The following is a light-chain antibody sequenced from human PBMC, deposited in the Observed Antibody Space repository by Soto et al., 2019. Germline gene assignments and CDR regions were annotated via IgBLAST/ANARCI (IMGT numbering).Light chain of an antibody. CDR2: LGS. CDR3: MQELQTPIT. Sequence: DIVMTQSPLSLPFTPGEPASISCRSSQSLLHSKGNNILHWYLQKPGQSPHLLIYLGSNRASGVPDRFSGSGSGTDFTLKISRVESEDVGVYYCMQELQTPITFGQGTRLEI. V-gene: IGKV2-28*01. CDR1: QSLLHSKGNNI. J-gene: IGKJ5*01.